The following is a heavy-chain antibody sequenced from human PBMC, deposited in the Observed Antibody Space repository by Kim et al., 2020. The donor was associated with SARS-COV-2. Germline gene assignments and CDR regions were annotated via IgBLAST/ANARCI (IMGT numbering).Heavy chain of an antibody. Sequence: DSVKGRFTISRDNAKNSLYLQMNSLRVEDTALYYCAKEVRYYYDSSGYYSSWGQGTLVTVSS. CDR3: AKEVRYYYDSSGYYSS. V-gene: IGHV3-9*01. J-gene: IGHJ5*02. D-gene: IGHD3-22*01.